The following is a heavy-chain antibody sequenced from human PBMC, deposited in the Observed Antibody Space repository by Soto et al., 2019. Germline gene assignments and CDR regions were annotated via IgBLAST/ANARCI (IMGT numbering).Heavy chain of an antibody. CDR1: GGSFRGYC. Sequence: PSETLSLTCAVYGGSFRGYCWSRIRQPPGKGLEWIGEINHSGSTNYNPSLKSRVTISVDTSKNQFSLKLSSVTAADTAVYYCAPFPQGAVEGPGFEYWVQGTLVTVSS. V-gene: IGHV4-34*01. J-gene: IGHJ4*02. CDR2: INHSGST. CDR3: APFPQGAVEGPGFEY. D-gene: IGHD6-19*01.